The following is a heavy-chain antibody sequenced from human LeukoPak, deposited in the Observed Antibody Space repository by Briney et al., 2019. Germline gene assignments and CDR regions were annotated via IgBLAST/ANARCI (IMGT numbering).Heavy chain of an antibody. V-gene: IGHV4-39*01. D-gene: IGHD6-13*01. CDR2: MYYSGST. CDR3: ARRGMAAAGFFDY. J-gene: IGHJ4*02. Sequence: SETLSLTCPVYGGSISSSSYYWGWLRQPPGKGLQGFGTMYYSGSTYYNPSLKSRVTISVDTSKNQFSLKLSSVTAADTAVYYCARRGMAAAGFFDYWGQGTLVTVSS. CDR1: GGSISSSSYY.